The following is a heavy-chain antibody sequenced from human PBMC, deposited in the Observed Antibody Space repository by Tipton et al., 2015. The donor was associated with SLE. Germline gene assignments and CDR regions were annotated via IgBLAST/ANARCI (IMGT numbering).Heavy chain of an antibody. CDR2: INHSGST. J-gene: IGHJ2*01. D-gene: IGHD2-2*02. Sequence: TLSLTCAVYGGSFSGYYWSWIRQPPGKGLEWIGEINHSGSTNYNPSLKSRVTISVDTSKNQFSLKLSSVTAADTAVYYCARGYCSSTSCYTEADWYFDLWGRGTLATVSS. V-gene: IGHV4-34*01. CDR1: GGSFSGYY. CDR3: ARGYCSSTSCYTEADWYFDL.